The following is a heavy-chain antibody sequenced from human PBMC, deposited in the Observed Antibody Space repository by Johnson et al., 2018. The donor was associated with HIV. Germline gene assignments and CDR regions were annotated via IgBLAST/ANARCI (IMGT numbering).Heavy chain of an antibody. CDR2: IATAGDT. J-gene: IGHJ3*02. CDR1: GFTFDDYG. CDR3: ARGDCSSTSCYGDAFDI. V-gene: IGHV3-13*01. Sequence: VQLVESGGGVVRPGGSLRLSCAASGFTFDDYGMSWVRQAPGKGLEWVSGIATAGDTYSPVSVKGRFTISRENAKNSLYLQMNSLRAGDTAVYYCARGDCSSTSCYGDAFDIWGQGTMVTVSS. D-gene: IGHD2-2*01.